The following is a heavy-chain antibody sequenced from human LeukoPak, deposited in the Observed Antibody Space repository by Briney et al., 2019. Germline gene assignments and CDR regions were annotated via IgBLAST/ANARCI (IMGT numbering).Heavy chain of an antibody. Sequence: GGSLRLSCAASGFTVSSNYMIWVRQAPGKGLEWVAFILYDSSNEYYAESVKGRFTISRDNSKNTLYLQMNSLRAEDTAVYYCARDLAPYGSESYSLSVNYWGQGTLVTVSS. CDR3: ARDLAPYGSESYSLSVNY. J-gene: IGHJ4*02. CDR2: ILYDSSNE. D-gene: IGHD3-10*01. CDR1: GFTVSSNY. V-gene: IGHV3-30*02.